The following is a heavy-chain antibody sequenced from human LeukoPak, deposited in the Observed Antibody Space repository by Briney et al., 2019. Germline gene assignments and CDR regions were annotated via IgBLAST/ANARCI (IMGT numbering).Heavy chain of an antibody. CDR3: ARDQIGYGLDY. V-gene: IGHV4-59*11. D-gene: IGHD5-18*01. CDR1: SGSINNHY. Sequence: SETLSLTCIVSSGSINNHYWSWIRQPPGKGLEWIGYIYDSWNTNYNPSLKSRVTISIDTSKNQFSLNLTSVTAADTAVYYCARDQIGYGLDYWGQGSLVTVSS. CDR2: IYDSWNT. J-gene: IGHJ4*02.